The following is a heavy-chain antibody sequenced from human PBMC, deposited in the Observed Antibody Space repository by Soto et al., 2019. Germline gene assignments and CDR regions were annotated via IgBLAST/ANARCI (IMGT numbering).Heavy chain of an antibody. V-gene: IGHV3-30-3*01. J-gene: IGHJ6*02. D-gene: IGHD3-3*01. CDR3: ARGTTLAIFDYGMDV. CDR1: GFTFTSYA. Sequence: QVQLVESGGGVVQPGRSLRLSCAASGFTFTSYAMHWVRQAPGKGLEWVAVISNDGSNYYYADSVRGRFTISRDNTKNTLFLQMSRLRGEGSGVYYCARGTTLAIFDYGMDVWGQGTTVTVSS. CDR2: ISNDGSNY.